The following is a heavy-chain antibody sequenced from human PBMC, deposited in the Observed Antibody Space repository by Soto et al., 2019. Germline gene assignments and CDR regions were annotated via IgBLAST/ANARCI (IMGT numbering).Heavy chain of an antibody. J-gene: IGHJ4*02. V-gene: IGHV1-18*01. D-gene: IGHD3-22*01. CDR2: ISTYNGDT. CDR1: GYTFITYG. CDR3: ARGPTDYYDNSGDYSLDY. Sequence: QVQLVQSGAEVKEPGASVKVSCKASGYTFITYGMSWVRQAPGQGLDWMGWISTYNGDTKYADRLQGRVTMTTDTTTGTAYMERRSLRSDDTAVYYCARGPTDYYDNSGDYSLDYWGQGTLVTVSS.